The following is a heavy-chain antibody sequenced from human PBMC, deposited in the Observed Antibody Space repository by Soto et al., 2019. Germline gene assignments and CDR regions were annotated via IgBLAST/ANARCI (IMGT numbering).Heavy chain of an antibody. D-gene: IGHD2-15*01. CDR3: VSPGSSLLLPHYYYSYGMDV. V-gene: IGHV3-30-3*01. Sequence: GGSLRLSCAASGFTFSSYAMHWVRQAPGKGLEWVAVISYDGSNKYYADSVKGRFTISRDNSKNTLYLQMNSLRAEDTAVYYCVSPGSSLLLPHYYYSYGMDVWGQGTTVTVSS. CDR1: GFTFSSYA. CDR2: ISYDGSNK. J-gene: IGHJ6*02.